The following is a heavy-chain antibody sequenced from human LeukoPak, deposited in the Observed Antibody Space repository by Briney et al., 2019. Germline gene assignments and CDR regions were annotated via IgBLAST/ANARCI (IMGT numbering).Heavy chain of an antibody. J-gene: IGHJ3*01. CDR2: ISSSSSYI. Sequence: GGSLRLSCAASGFTFSSYSMNWVRQAPGKGLEWVSSISSSSSYIYYADSVKGRFTISRDNAKNSLYLQMNSLRAEDTAVYYCARGISAVVPRAFDFWGQGTMVTVSS. V-gene: IGHV3-21*01. CDR3: ARGISAVVPRAFDF. CDR1: GFTFSSYS. D-gene: IGHD3-3*01.